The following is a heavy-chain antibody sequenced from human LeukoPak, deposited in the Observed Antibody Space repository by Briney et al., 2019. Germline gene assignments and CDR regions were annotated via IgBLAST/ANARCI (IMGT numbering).Heavy chain of an antibody. CDR3: ARHLGGSYYSPFDY. J-gene: IGHJ4*02. CDR1: GGSIGSNTYY. CDR2: FDYSGST. D-gene: IGHD2-15*01. V-gene: IGHV4-39*01. Sequence: SETLSLTCAVSGGSIGSNTYYWGWLRQPPGKGLEWIGSFDYSGSTYYNPSLQSRVTIFEDTSKNQFSLKLTSVTAADTAVYYCARHLGGSYYSPFDYWGRGTLVTVSS.